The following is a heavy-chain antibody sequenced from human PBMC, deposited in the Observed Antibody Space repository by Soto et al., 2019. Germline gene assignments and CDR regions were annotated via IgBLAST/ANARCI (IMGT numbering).Heavy chain of an antibody. CDR2: ISYDGSNK. V-gene: IGHV3-30*03. CDR3: ARDPQYSSGWPEYFQH. CDR1: GFTFSSYG. D-gene: IGHD6-19*01. Sequence: GGSLRLSCAASGFTFSSYGMHWVRQAPGKGLEWVAVISYDGSNKYYADSVKGRFTISRDNSKNTLYLQMNSLRAEDTAVYYCARDPQYSSGWPEYFQHWGQGTLVTVSS. J-gene: IGHJ1*01.